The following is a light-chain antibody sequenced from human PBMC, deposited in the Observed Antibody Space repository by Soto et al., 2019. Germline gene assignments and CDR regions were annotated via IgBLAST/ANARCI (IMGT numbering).Light chain of an antibody. V-gene: IGKV3-15*01. Sequence: IVRTHSPSTLSVSPGGRATLSCRASQSLGGSLAWYQQKPGQAPRLLIYGASTRVTGIPARFSGSGSGTEFTLTISSLQSEDFAVYYCQQYKNGWTFGQGTKVDIK. J-gene: IGKJ1*01. CDR1: QSLGGS. CDR3: QQYKNGWT. CDR2: GAS.